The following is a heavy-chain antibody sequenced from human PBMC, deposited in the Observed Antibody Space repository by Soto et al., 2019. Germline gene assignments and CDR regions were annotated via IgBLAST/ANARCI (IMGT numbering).Heavy chain of an antibody. Sequence: GGSLRLSCAASGFTVSSNYMSWVRQAPGKGLEWVSVIYSGGSTNYGDSVKGRFTISRDNSKNTLYLQMNSLRAEDTAVYYCASATSGLDFQDDAFDIWGQGTMVTVSS. CDR3: ASATSGLDFQDDAFDI. CDR1: GFTVSSNY. D-gene: IGHD3-10*01. V-gene: IGHV3-66*01. CDR2: IYSGGST. J-gene: IGHJ3*02.